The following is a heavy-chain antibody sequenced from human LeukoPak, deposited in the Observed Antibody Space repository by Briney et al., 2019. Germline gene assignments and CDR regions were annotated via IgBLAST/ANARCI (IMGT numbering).Heavy chain of an antibody. CDR2: IYSGGST. V-gene: IGHV3-53*01. CDR3: ARDWLYYYDSSGYDNWFDP. CDR1: GFTFSSYS. D-gene: IGHD3-22*01. Sequence: GSLRLSCAASGFTFSSYSMNWGRQAPGKGLEWVSVIYSGGSTYYPDSVKGRFTISRDNSKNTLYLQMNSLRAEDTAVYYCARDWLYYYDSSGYDNWFDPWGQGTLVTVSS. J-gene: IGHJ5*02.